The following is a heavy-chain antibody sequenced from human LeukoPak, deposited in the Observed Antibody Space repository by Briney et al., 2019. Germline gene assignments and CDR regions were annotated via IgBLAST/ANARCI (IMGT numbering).Heavy chain of an antibody. CDR2: IYYSGST. Sequence: SETLSLTCTVSGGSISSSSYYWGWIRQPPGKGLEWIGSIYYSGSTYYNPSLKSRVTISVDTSKNQFSLKLSSVTAADTAVYYCASASNFGVVTAFDYWGQGTLVTVSS. CDR3: ASASNFGVVTAFDY. D-gene: IGHD3-3*01. V-gene: IGHV4-39*01. J-gene: IGHJ4*02. CDR1: GGSISSSSYY.